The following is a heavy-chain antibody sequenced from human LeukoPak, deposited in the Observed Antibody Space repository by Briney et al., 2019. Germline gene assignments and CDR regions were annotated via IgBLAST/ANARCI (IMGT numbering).Heavy chain of an antibody. CDR1: GGSISSYY. V-gene: IGHV4-4*07. D-gene: IGHD3-10*01. CDR2: IYTSGST. CDR3: ARELLWFGEHAFDI. J-gene: IGHJ3*02. Sequence: SETLSLTCTVSGGSISSYYWSWIRQPAWKGLEWIGRIYTSGSTNYNPSLKSRVTMSVDTSKNQFSLKLSSVTAADTAVYYCARELLWFGEHAFDIWGQGTMVTVSS.